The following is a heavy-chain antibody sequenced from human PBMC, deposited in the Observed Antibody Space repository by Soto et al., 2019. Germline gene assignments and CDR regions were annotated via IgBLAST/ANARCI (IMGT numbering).Heavy chain of an antibody. Sequence: SETLSLTCTVSGGSTSSDNYWSWIRQPPGKGLEWIGHIYYSGNTDYNPSLKSRLAISIDTSKNQFSLKLSSVTAADTAVYFCAREGGESSDGLYYFDSWGQGSLVTAPQ. J-gene: IGHJ4*02. CDR2: IYYSGNT. CDR3: AREGGESSDGLYYFDS. D-gene: IGHD3-16*01. CDR1: GGSTSSDNY. V-gene: IGHV4-30-4*01.